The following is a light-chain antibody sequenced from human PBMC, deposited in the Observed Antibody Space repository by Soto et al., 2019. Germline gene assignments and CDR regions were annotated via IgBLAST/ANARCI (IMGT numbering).Light chain of an antibody. CDR3: QQYTNWPPTWT. CDR2: DAS. CDR1: QTIGSN. V-gene: IGKV3-15*01. Sequence: EVVMTQSPATLSVSPGERATLSCRASQTIGSNLAWYQQKPGQPPRLLIYDASTRATDIPARFTGSGSGTEFTLTISSLQSADFAVYYCQQYTNWPPTWTFGQGTKVDIK. J-gene: IGKJ1*01.